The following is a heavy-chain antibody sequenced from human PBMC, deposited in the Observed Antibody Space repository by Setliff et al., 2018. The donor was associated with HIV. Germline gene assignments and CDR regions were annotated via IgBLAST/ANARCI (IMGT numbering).Heavy chain of an antibody. CDR3: ARDFTDHPYYYMGV. V-gene: IGHV3-48*03. J-gene: IGHJ6*03. CDR2: INSASTTK. CDR1: GFIFSSYE. D-gene: IGHD2-8*02. Sequence: GGSLRLSCAAYGFIFSSYEMNWVRQAQGKGLEWISYINSASTTKYYADSVRGRFTISRDNAQNSLHLQLSSLRAEETAIYYCARDFTDHPYYYMGVWGKGTTVTVSS.